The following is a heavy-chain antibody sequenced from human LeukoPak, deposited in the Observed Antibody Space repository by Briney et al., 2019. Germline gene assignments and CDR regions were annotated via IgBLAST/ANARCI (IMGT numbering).Heavy chain of an antibody. Sequence: GGSLRLSCAASGFTFSSYAMSWVRQAPGKGLEWASPISGSGGSTYYADSVKGRFTISRDNSKNTLYLQMNSLRAEDTAVYYCAKGTCTNGVCYTDYWGQGTLVTVSS. CDR1: GFTFSSYA. D-gene: IGHD2-8*01. J-gene: IGHJ4*02. V-gene: IGHV3-23*01. CDR2: ISGSGGST. CDR3: AKGTCTNGVCYTDY.